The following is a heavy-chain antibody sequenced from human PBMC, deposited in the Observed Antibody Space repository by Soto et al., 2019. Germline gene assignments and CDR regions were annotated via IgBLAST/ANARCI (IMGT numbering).Heavy chain of an antibody. CDR2: MNHSGST. D-gene: IGHD6-19*01. J-gene: IGHJ4*02. CDR3: ARHTVAGDYFDY. Sequence: SETLSLTCAVSGGSISSGGYSWSWIRQPPGKGLEWIGDMNHSGSTNYNPSLKSRVTISVDTSKDQFSLKLSSVTAADTAVYYCARHTVAGDYFDYWGQGTLVTVSS. V-gene: IGHV4-30-2*03. CDR1: GGSISSGGYS.